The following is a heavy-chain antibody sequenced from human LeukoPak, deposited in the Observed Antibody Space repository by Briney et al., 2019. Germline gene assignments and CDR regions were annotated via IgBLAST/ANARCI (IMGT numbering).Heavy chain of an antibody. J-gene: IGHJ4*02. Sequence: SQTLSLTCALSGDIFSSNSAAWHWIRQSPSRGLEWLERTYYRSKWYNDYAVSVKSRITINPDTSKNQFSLQLNSVTPEDTAVYYCTRGWTNFDYWGQGTLVTVSS. V-gene: IGHV6-1*01. D-gene: IGHD1-1*01. CDR3: TRGWTNFDY. CDR1: GDIFSSNSAA. CDR2: TYYRSKWYN.